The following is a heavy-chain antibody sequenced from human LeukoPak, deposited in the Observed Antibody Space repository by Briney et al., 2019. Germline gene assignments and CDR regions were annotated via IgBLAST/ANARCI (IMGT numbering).Heavy chain of an antibody. Sequence: ASVKVSCKASGYTFTGYYMHWVRQAPGQGLEWMGWINPNSGGTNYAQKFQGRVTMTRDTSISTAYMELSRLRSGDTAVYYCARVPDSSGYYNWFDPWGQGTLVTVSS. V-gene: IGHV1-2*02. J-gene: IGHJ5*02. CDR1: GYTFTGYY. D-gene: IGHD3-22*01. CDR3: ARVPDSSGYYNWFDP. CDR2: INPNSGGT.